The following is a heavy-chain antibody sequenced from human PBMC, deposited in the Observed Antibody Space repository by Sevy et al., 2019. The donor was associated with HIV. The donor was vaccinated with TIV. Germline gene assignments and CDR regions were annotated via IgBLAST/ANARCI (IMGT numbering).Heavy chain of an antibody. CDR2: ISSSSSTI. J-gene: IGHJ6*02. V-gene: IGHV3-48*01. D-gene: IGHD1-26*01. CDR3: ARDRIVGATSDYYGMDV. Sequence: GGSLRLSCAASGFTFSSYAMNWVRQAPGKELEWVSYISSSSSTIYYADSVKGRFTISRDNAKNSLYLQMNSLRAEDTAVYYCARDRIVGATSDYYGMDVWGQGTTVTVSS. CDR1: GFTFSSYA.